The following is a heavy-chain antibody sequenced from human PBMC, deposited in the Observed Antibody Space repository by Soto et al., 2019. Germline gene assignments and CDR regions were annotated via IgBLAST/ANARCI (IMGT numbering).Heavy chain of an antibody. J-gene: IGHJ5*02. V-gene: IGHV4-61*01. CDR2: IYYSGST. Sequence: SETLSLTCTVSGGSISSSSYYWGWIRQPPGKGLEWIGYIYYSGSTNYNPSLKSRVTISVDTSKNQFSLKLSSVTAADTAVYYCARDLIGPWGQGTLVTVS. D-gene: IGHD2-15*01. CDR1: GGSISSSSYY. CDR3: ARDLIGP.